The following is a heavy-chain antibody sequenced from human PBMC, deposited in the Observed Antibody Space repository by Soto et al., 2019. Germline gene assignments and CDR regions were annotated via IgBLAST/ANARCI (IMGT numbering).Heavy chain of an antibody. CDR1: GFTFSSYG. CDR3: ARGGTTEGYSSGWYDIGWLDP. V-gene: IGHV3-33*01. J-gene: IGHJ5*02. CDR2: IWYDGSNK. Sequence: QVQLVESGGGVVQPGRSLRLSCAASGFTFSSYGMHWVRQAPGKGLEWVAVIWYDGSNKYYADSVKGRFTISRDNSKNTLYLQMNSLRAEDTAVYYCARGGTTEGYSSGWYDIGWLDPWGQGTLVTVSS. D-gene: IGHD6-19*01.